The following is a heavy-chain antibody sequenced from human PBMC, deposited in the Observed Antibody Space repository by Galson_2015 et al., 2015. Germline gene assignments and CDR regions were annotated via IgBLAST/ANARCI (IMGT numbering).Heavy chain of an antibody. CDR3: AKDQKSLGELAQSDY. V-gene: IGHV3-23*01. CDR2: ISGSGGST. CDR1: GFTFSSYA. D-gene: IGHD3-16*01. J-gene: IGHJ4*02. Sequence: SLRLSCAASGFTFSSYAMSWVRQAPGKGLEWVSAISGSGGSTYYADSVKGRFTISRDNSKNTLYLQMNSLRAEDTAVYYCAKDQKSLGELAQSDYWGQGTLVTVSS.